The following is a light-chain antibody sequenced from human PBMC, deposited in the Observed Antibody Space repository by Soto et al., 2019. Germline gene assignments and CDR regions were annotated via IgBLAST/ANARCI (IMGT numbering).Light chain of an antibody. V-gene: IGLV2-23*01. CDR1: SSDIGRYNL. CDR3: CSYAGGASVV. J-gene: IGLJ2*01. Sequence: QSALTQPASVSGSPGQSITISCTGTSSDIGRYNLVSWYQQHPGKAPKLINEDIERPSGVSDRFSGSKSGNTASLTISGLQTEDEADYSCCSYAGGASVVFGGGTKLTVL. CDR2: EDI.